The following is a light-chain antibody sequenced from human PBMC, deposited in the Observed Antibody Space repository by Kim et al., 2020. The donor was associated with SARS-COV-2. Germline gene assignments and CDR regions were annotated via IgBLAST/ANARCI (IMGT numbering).Light chain of an antibody. CDR3: QAWDSSRV. Sequence: SYELTQPPSVSVSPGQTASITRSGDKLGDKYACWYQQKPGQSPVLVIYQDSKRPSGIPERFSGSNSGNTATLTISGTQAMDEADYYCQAWDSSRVFGGGTQLTVL. CDR1: KLGDKY. J-gene: IGLJ2*01. V-gene: IGLV3-1*01. CDR2: QDS.